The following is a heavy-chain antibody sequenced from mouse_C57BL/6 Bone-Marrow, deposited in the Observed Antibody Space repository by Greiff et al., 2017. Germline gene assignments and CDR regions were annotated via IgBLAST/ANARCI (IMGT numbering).Heavy chain of an antibody. D-gene: IGHD2-5*01. CDR1: GYTFTSYT. Sequence: VQVVESGAELARPGASVKMSCKASGYTFTSYTMHWVKQRPGQGLEWIGYINPSSGYTKYNQKFKDKATLTADKSSSTAYMQLSSLTSEDSAVYYCSLWDSTYSFDYWGQGTTLTVSS. V-gene: IGHV1-4*01. CDR2: INPSSGYT. J-gene: IGHJ2*01. CDR3: SLWDSTYSFDY.